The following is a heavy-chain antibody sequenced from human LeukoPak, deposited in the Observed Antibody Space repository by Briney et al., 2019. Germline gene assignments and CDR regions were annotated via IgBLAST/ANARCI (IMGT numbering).Heavy chain of an antibody. CDR1: GFTFSSTW. J-gene: IGHJ4*02. D-gene: IGHD2-15*01. CDR3: VKGGTNFDY. V-gene: IGHV3-7*04. CDR2: IKQDGSDK. Sequence: GGSLRLSCAASGFTFSSTWMSWVRQAPGKGLEWVANIKQDGSDKYYVDSVKGRFTISRDNAKNSLFLQMNSLRAEDTAVYYCVKGGTNFDYWGQGTLVTVSS.